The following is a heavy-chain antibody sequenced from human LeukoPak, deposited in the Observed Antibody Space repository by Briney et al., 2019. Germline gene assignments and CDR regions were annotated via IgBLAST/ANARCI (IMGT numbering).Heavy chain of an antibody. Sequence: PGGSLRLSCAASGFTFSSYEMNWVRQAPGKGLEWVSYISSSGSTIYYADSVKGRFTISRDNAKNSLYLQMNSLRAEDTAVYCCARDREEYDYWGQGTLVTVSS. CDR2: ISSSGSTI. D-gene: IGHD3-10*01. J-gene: IGHJ4*02. V-gene: IGHV3-48*03. CDR3: ARDREEYDY. CDR1: GFTFSSYE.